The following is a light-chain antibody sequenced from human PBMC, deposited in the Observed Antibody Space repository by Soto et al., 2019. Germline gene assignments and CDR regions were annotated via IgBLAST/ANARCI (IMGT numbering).Light chain of an antibody. CDR1: SSDVGGYNY. J-gene: IGLJ1*01. CDR3: SSYTSRSTEV. Sequence: QSAPTQPASVSGSPGQSITISCTGTSSDVGGYNYVSWYQQHPGKVPKLLIYDVSNRPSGVSNRFSGSKSGNTASLTISGLQTEDEADYYCSSYTSRSTEVFGTGTKLTVL. V-gene: IGLV2-14*01. CDR2: DVS.